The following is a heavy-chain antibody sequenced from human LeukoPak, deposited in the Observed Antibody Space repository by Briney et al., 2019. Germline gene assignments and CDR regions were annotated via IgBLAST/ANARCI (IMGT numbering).Heavy chain of an antibody. CDR1: GFTFSSHS. CDR3: ARGNSGGDY. D-gene: IGHD6-19*01. Sequence: GGSLRLSCAASGFTFSSHSMIWVRQAPGKGLEWVSYISSSSTTIYYADSVKGRFTISRDNAKNSLYLQMNSLRAEDTVVYYCARGNSGGDYWGQGTLVSVSS. J-gene: IGHJ4*02. CDR2: ISSSSTTI. V-gene: IGHV3-48*01.